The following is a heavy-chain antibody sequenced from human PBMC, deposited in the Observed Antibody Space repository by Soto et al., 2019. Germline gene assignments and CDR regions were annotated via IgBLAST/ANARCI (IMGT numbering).Heavy chain of an antibody. CDR2: INHSGST. CDR3: ARLARGSSSWYNYYYYGMDV. V-gene: IGHV4-34*01. CDR1: GGSISGYY. J-gene: IGHJ6*02. D-gene: IGHD6-13*01. Sequence: SETLSLTCTVSGGSISGYYWSWIRQPPGKGLEWIGEINHSGSTNYNPSLKSRVTISVDTSKNQFSLKLSSVTAADTAVYYCARLARGSSSWYNYYYYGMDVWGQGTTVTVSS.